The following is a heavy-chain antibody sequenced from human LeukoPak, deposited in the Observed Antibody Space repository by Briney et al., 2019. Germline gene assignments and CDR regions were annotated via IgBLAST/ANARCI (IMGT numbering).Heavy chain of an antibody. J-gene: IGHJ4*02. CDR1: GFTFSSYG. D-gene: IGHD5-12*01. Sequence: PGGSLRLSCAASGFTFSSYGMHWVRQAPGKGLEWVAVIWYDGSNKYYADSVKGRFTISRDNSKNTLYLQMNSLRAEDTAVYYCARGATIGYSGCDYFDYWGQGTLVTVSS. V-gene: IGHV3-33*01. CDR2: IWYDGSNK. CDR3: ARGATIGYSGCDYFDY.